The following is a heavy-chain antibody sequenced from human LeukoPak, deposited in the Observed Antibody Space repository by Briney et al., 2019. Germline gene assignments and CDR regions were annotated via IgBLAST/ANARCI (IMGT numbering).Heavy chain of an antibody. CDR1: GYTFTGYY. D-gene: IGHD1-26*01. J-gene: IGHJ3*02. Sequence: GASVTVSCKASGYTFTGYYMHWVRQAPGQGLEWMGWINPNSGGTNYAQKFQGRVTMTRDTSISTAYMEPSRLRSDDTAVYYCARPSSGSYSSDAFDIWGQGTMVTVSS. CDR3: ARPSSGSYSSDAFDI. V-gene: IGHV1-2*02. CDR2: INPNSGGT.